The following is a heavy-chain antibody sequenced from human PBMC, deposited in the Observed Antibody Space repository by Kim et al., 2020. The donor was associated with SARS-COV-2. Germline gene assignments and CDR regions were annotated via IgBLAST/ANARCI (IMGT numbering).Heavy chain of an antibody. Sequence: SETLCLTCAVSGGSISSANWWNCVRQPPGKGLEWIGEISHSGSTNYNPSLKNRVTISIDKSKNHFSLRLSSVTAADTAVYYCSRCHFGCSSFCFDLWAQG. V-gene: IGHV4-4*02. CDR1: GGSISSANW. D-gene: IGHD6-6*01. J-gene: IGHJ5*02. CDR3: SRCHFGCSSFCFDL. CDR2: ISHSGST.